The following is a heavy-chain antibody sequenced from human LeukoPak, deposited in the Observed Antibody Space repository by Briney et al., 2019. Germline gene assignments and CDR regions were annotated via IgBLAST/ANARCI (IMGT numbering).Heavy chain of an antibody. V-gene: IGHV4-59*01. D-gene: IGHD5-12*01. J-gene: IGHJ4*02. CDR3: ARRRVYSGSGEFDF. CDR2: IHYSGTT. CDR1: GGSMSGYY. Sequence: PSETLSLTWTVSGGSMSGYYWSWIRQPPGKGLEWIGYIHYSGTTNYNPSLKSRVTISLDTSRNQFSLKLRSVTTADTAVYYCARRRVYSGSGEFDFWGQGTLVTVSS.